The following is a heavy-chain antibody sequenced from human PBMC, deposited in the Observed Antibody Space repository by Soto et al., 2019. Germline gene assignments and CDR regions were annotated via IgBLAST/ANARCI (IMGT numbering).Heavy chain of an antibody. D-gene: IGHD3-9*01. CDR1: GGSFSGYY. Sequence: LSLTCAVYGGSFSGYYWSWIRQPPGKGLEWIGEIYHSGSTNYNPSLKSRVTISVDKSKNQFSLKLSSVTAADTAVYYCARDRDILTGYDAFDIWGQGTMVTVSS. J-gene: IGHJ3*02. V-gene: IGHV4-34*01. CDR2: IYHSGST. CDR3: ARDRDILTGYDAFDI.